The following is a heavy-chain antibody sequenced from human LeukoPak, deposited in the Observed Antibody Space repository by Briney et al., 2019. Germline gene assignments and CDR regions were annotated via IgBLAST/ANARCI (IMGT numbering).Heavy chain of an antibody. CDR2: ISSSSSTI. D-gene: IGHD6-13*01. Sequence: GGSLRLSRAASGFTFSSYNMNWVRQAPGKGLEWVSYISSSSSTIYYADSVKGRFTISRDNAKNSLYLQMNSLRDEDTAVYYCARSSRWLFDYWGQGTLVTVSS. V-gene: IGHV3-48*02. CDR3: ARSSRWLFDY. J-gene: IGHJ4*02. CDR1: GFTFSSYN.